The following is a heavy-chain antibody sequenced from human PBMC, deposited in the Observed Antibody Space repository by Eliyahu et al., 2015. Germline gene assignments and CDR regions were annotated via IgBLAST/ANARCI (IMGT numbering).Heavy chain of an antibody. Sequence: VQLVESGGXVVXPGRSLXLSXAASGFTXQDHXMHWVRQAPGKGLEWVSVISRDGTTTDYADSVKGRFTISRDNRKNSLYLEMNSLRIEDTALYYCAKGGGDYWGQGSLVTVSS. D-gene: IGHD3-10*01. CDR1: GFTXQDHX. J-gene: IGHJ4*02. CDR3: AKGGGDY. CDR2: ISRDGTTT. V-gene: IGHV3-43*01.